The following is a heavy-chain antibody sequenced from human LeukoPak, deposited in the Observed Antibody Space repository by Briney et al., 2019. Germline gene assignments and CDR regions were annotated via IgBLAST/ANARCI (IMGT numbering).Heavy chain of an antibody. CDR3: GRGVKYYYYYMDV. V-gene: IGHV3-48*04. CDR2: ISSSGSTI. Sequence: PGGSLRLSCAASGFTFSSYGMSWVRQAPGKGLEWVSYISSSGSTIYCADSVKGRFTISRDNAKNSLYLQMNSLRAEDTAVYYCGRGVKYYYYYMDVWGKGTTVTVSS. CDR1: GFTFSSYG. J-gene: IGHJ6*03. D-gene: IGHD3-16*02.